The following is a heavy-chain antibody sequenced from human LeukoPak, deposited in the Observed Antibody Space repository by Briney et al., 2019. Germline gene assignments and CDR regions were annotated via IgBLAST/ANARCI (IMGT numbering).Heavy chain of an antibody. CDR3: ARGWDGYNFDY. CDR1: GGSISSYY. D-gene: IGHD5-24*01. V-gene: IGHV4-34*01. Sequence: SETLSLTCTVSGGSISSYYWSWIRQPPGKGLEWIGEINHSGSTNYNPSLKSRVTISVDTSKNQFSLKLSSVTAADTAVYYCARGWDGYNFDYWGQGTLVTVSS. CDR2: INHSGST. J-gene: IGHJ4*02.